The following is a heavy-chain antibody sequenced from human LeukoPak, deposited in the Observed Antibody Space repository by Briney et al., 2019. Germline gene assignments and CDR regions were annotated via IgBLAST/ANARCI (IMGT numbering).Heavy chain of an antibody. V-gene: IGHV1-69*13. Sequence: ASVKVSCKSSGGTFSGYTINWVRQAPGQGLEWMGGIIPIFGTANYAQKFQGRVTIIADESTSTAYMELSSLRSEDTAVYYCARGAVPYSTSSRITPWGQGTLVTVSS. J-gene: IGHJ5*02. CDR1: GGTFSGYT. D-gene: IGHD6-6*01. CDR2: IIPIFGTA. CDR3: ARGAVPYSTSSRITP.